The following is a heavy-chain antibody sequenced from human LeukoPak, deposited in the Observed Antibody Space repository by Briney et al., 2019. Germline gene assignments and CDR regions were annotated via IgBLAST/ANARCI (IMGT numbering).Heavy chain of an antibody. V-gene: IGHV3-11*01. Sequence: GGSLRLSCAASGFTFSDYYMSWIRQAPGKGLEWVSYISSSGTPIYYADSVKGRFTISRDNTKNSLYLQMNSLRAEDTAVYYCARDLRTPTYSTPIAVAGYWGQGTLVTVSS. CDR1: GFTFSDYY. CDR2: ISSSGTPI. CDR3: ARDLRTPTYSTPIAVAGY. J-gene: IGHJ4*02. D-gene: IGHD6-19*01.